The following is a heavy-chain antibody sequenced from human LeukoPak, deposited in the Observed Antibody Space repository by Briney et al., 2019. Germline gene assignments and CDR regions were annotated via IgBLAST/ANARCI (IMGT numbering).Heavy chain of an antibody. CDR1: GFTVSSNY. V-gene: IGHV3-23*01. CDR2: ISGSGGST. D-gene: IGHD2-15*01. J-gene: IGHJ4*02. CDR3: AKSTLGYCSGGSCFHFDY. Sequence: GGSLRLSCAASGFTVSSNYMSWVRQAPGKGLEWVSAISGSGGSTYYAVSVKGRFTISRDNSKNTLYLQMNSLRAEDTAVYYCAKSTLGYCSGGSCFHFDYWGQGTLVTVSS.